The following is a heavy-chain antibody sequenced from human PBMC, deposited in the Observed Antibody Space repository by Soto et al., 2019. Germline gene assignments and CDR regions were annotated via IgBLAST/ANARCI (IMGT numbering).Heavy chain of an antibody. V-gene: IGHV1-18*01. CDR1: GYTFTSYG. J-gene: IGHJ4*02. CDR3: ARDLKTEEGNYVSYFDY. D-gene: IGHD1-7*01. Sequence: QVRLVQSGAEVKKPGASVKVSCKASGYTFTSYGISWVRQAPGQGLEWMGWISAYNGNTNYAQKLQGRVTMTTDTSTSTAYMELRSLRSDETAVYYCARDLKTEEGNYVSYFDYWGQGTLVTASS. CDR2: ISAYNGNT.